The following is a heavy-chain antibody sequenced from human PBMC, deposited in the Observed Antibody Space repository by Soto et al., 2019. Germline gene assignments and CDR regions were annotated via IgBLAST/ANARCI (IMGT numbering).Heavy chain of an antibody. J-gene: IGHJ6*03. CDR3: ARGYADRYFDWLLYYMDV. CDR1: GFTFSSYA. CDR2: ISSNGGST. V-gene: IGHV3-64*01. Sequence: PGGSLRLSCAASGFTFSSYAMHWVRQAPGKGLEYVSAISSNGGSTYYANSVKGRFTISRDNSKNTLYLQMGSLRAEDMAVYYCARGYADRYFDWLLYYMDVWGKGTTVTVSS. D-gene: IGHD3-9*01.